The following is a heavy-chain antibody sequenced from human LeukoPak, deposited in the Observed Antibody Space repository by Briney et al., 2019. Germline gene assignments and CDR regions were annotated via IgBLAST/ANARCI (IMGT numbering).Heavy chain of an antibody. CDR2: ISAYNGNT. CDR3: ARAGSMVRGVIIGNKWFDP. V-gene: IGHV1-18*01. CDR1: GYTFTSYG. Sequence: ASVKVSCKASGYTFTSYGISWVRQAPGQGLEWMGWISAYNGNTNYAQKLQGRVTMTTDTSTSTAYMELRSLRSDDTAVYYCARAGSMVRGVIIGNKWFDPWGQGTLVTVSS. J-gene: IGHJ5*02. D-gene: IGHD3-10*01.